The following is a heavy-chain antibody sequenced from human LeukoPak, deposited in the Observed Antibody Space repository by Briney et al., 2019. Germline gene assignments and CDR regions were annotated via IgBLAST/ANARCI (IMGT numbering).Heavy chain of an antibody. CDR1: GFVFSDYW. J-gene: IGHJ6*03. D-gene: IGHD3-22*01. CDR2: IRQDGGEG. V-gene: IGHV3-7*01. Sequence: GGSLRLSCAASGFVFSDYWMTWVRQAPGKGLEWVANIRQDGGEGYYVDAVKGRFTVSRDNAKNLLYLQLNSLRVEDTAVYYCAREEYYDSSGYRYYYYYMDVWGKGTTVTVSS. CDR3: AREEYYDSSGYRYYYYYMDV.